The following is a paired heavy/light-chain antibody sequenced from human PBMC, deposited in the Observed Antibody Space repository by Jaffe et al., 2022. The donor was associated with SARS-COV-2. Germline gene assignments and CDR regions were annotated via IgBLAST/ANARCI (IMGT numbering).Heavy chain of an antibody. V-gene: IGHV4-61*02. CDR3: AREGGSRYGGSYADY. CDR1: GGSINSGSYY. J-gene: IGHJ4*02. Sequence: QVQLQESGPGLVKPSQTLSLTCTVSGGSINSGSYYWSWIRQPAGKGLEWIGRIYSSGSTNFNPSLKSRVSISVDTSKNQFSLKLSSVTAADTAVYYCAREGGSRYGGSYADYWGQGTLVTVSS. CDR2: IYSSGST. D-gene: IGHD1-26*01.
Light chain of an antibody. CDR3: QQYNNWPPAT. V-gene: IGKV3D-15*01. CDR1: QGVSSN. Sequence: VMTQSPATLSVSPGERATLSCRASQGVSSNLAWYQQKPGQAPRLLIYGASTRATGIPARFSGSGSGTEFTLTISSLQSEDFAVYYCQQYNNWPPATFGQGTKLEIK. CDR2: GAS. J-gene: IGKJ2*01.